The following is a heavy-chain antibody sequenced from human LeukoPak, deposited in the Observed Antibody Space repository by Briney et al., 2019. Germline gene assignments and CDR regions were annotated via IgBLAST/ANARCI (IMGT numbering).Heavy chain of an antibody. CDR2: ISSSSSYI. J-gene: IGHJ4*02. CDR1: GFTFSSYS. V-gene: IGHV3-21*01. D-gene: IGHD3-22*01. CDR3: ARDRFRYDSSSYYYIFDY. Sequence: GGSLRLSCAASGFTFSSYSMNWVRQAPGKGLEWVSSISSSSSYIYYADSVKGRFTISRDNAKNSLYLQMNSLRAEDTAVYYCARDRFRYDSSSYYYIFDYWGQGTLVTVSS.